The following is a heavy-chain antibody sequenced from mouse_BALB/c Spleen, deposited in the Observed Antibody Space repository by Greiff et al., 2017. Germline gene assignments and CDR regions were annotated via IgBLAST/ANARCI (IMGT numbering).Heavy chain of an antibody. J-gene: IGHJ4*01. CDR3: ALRGYYAMDY. D-gene: IGHD1-1*01. CDR1: GYTFTSYY. Sequence: VQLQQSGPELVKPGASVRISCKASGYTFTSYYIHWVKQRPGQGLEWIGWIYPGNVNTKYNEKFKGKATLTADKSSSTAYMQLSSLTSEDSAVYFCALRGYYAMDYWGQGTSVTVSS. CDR2: IYPGNVNT. V-gene: IGHV1S56*01.